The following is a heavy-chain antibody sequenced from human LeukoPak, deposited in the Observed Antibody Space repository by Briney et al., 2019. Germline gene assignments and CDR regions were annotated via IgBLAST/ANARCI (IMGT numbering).Heavy chain of an antibody. CDR1: GFTSSDYY. D-gene: IGHD5-24*01. CDR3: ARLWGWLQDDAFDI. V-gene: IGHV3-11*04. J-gene: IGHJ3*02. CDR2: ISSSGSTV. Sequence: GGSPRLSCAASGFTSSDYYMSWIRQAPGKGLEWVSYISSSGSTVYYADSVKGRFTISRDNAKNSLYLQMNSLRAEDTAVYYCARLWGWLQDDAFDIWGQGTMVTVSS.